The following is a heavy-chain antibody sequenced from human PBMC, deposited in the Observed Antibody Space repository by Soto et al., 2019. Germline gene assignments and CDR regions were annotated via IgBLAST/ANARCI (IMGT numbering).Heavy chain of an antibody. J-gene: IGHJ6*02. Sequence: ASVKVSCKASGYTFTSYAMHWVRQAPGQRLEWMGWINAGNGNTKYSQKFQGRVTITRDTSASTAYMELSSLRSEDTAVYYCGTGTLVYYYYGMDVWGQGTTVTVSS. CDR1: GYTFTSYA. CDR2: INAGNGNT. CDR3: GTGTLVYYYYGMDV. V-gene: IGHV1-3*01. D-gene: IGHD1-1*01.